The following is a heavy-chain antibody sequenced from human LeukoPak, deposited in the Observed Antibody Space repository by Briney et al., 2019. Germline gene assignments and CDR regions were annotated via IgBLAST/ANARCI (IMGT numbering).Heavy chain of an antibody. CDR2: ISGSGGST. D-gene: IGHD2-15*01. J-gene: IGHJ4*02. Sequence: GGSLRLSCAASGFTFSSYAMSWVRQAPGQGLEWVSAISGSGGSTYYADSVKGRFTIFTDNSKNTLYLQMNSLRAEDTAVYYCAKDGTRYCSGGSCYSTPYWGQGTLVTVSS. V-gene: IGHV3-23*01. CDR1: GFTFSSYA. CDR3: AKDGTRYCSGGSCYSTPY.